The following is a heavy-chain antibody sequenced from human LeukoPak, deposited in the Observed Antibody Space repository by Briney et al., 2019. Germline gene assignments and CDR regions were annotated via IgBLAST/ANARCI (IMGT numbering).Heavy chain of an antibody. CDR1: GASLSSYF. CDR2: VYSRWSS. CDR3: ASQNLGQLSFFDS. V-gene: IGHV4-4*09. J-gene: IGHJ4*02. Sequence: SETLSLTCSVSGASLSSYFWAWIRQPPGKRLEWIGYVYSRWSSDYNPSFKSRVSMSVDTSKSQVSLKLTSVSAADTAVYYCASQNLGQLSFFDSWGQGTLVTVPS. D-gene: IGHD3-16*02.